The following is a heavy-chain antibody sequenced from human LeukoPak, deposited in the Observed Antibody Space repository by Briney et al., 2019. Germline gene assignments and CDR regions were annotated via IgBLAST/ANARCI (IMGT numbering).Heavy chain of an antibody. CDR2: ISSSSTV. Sequence: GGSLGLSCAASGFTFSSYSMNWVRQAPGKGLEWVSYISSSSTVYYADSVKGRFTISRDNAKNSLYLQMNSLRAEDTAVYYCARVEGGFDYWGQGTLVTVSS. CDR1: GFTFSSYS. CDR3: ARVEGGFDY. V-gene: IGHV3-48*01. J-gene: IGHJ4*02.